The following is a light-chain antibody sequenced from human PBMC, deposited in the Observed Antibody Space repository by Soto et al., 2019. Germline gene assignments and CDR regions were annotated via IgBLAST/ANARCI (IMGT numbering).Light chain of an antibody. CDR2: GAS. V-gene: IGKV3-15*01. Sequence: EIVLTQSPGTLSLSPGERATLSCRASQSVPSRYLAWYQQKPGQAPRLLIYGASTRATGVPARFSGSGSGTEFTLTISSLQSEDFAVYYCQQYSNWPITFGQGTRLEIK. J-gene: IGKJ5*01. CDR1: QSVPSRY. CDR3: QQYSNWPIT.